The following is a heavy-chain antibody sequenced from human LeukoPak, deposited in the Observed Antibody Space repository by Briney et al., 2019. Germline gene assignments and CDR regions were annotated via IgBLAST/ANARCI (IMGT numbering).Heavy chain of an antibody. Sequence: SVKVSCKASGYTFATYGISWVRQAPGQGLEWMGGIIPIFGTANYAQKFQGRVTITTDESTSTAYMELSSLRSEDTAVYYCASRLGHWYTTQLDYWGQGTLVTVSS. CDR2: IIPIFGTA. CDR3: ASRLGHWYTTQLDY. V-gene: IGHV1-69*05. J-gene: IGHJ4*02. D-gene: IGHD6-13*01. CDR1: GYTFATYG.